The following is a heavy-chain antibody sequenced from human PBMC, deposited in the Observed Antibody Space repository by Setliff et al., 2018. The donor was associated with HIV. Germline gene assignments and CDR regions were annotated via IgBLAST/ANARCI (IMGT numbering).Heavy chain of an antibody. Sequence: GESLMIYCQASGYSCTNYWIGWVRQMPGKGLEWICVIYPGDFVTRYGPSFQGQVFISADRSITTAYLQWDSLKASDTAMYYCTRRRRAPGIEDLEAYWGQVTLVTVSS. CDR3: TRRRRAPGIEDLEAY. V-gene: IGHV5-51*01. D-gene: IGHD1-26*01. CDR1: GYSCTNYW. CDR2: IYPGDFVT. J-gene: IGHJ4*02.